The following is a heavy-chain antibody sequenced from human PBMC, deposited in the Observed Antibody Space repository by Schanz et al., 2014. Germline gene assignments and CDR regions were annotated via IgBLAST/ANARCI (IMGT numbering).Heavy chain of an antibody. D-gene: IGHD6-13*01. CDR3: TTAHYSSNYETLDY. CDR1: GFTFSNYG. CDR2: IKSRIHGGTT. J-gene: IGHJ4*02. Sequence: VQLVESGGGVVQPGGSLRLSCAASGFTFSNYGLHWVRQAPGKGLEWVARIKSRIHGGTTDYAAPVKGRFTISRDDSKHTVYLQMDSLKTEDTALYYCTTAHYSSNYETLDYWGQGTLVTVSS. V-gene: IGHV3-15*01.